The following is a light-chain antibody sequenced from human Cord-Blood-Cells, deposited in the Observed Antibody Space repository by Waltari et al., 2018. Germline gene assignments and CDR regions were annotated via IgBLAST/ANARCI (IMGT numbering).Light chain of an antibody. CDR3: QQYGSSPQGT. CDR2: GAS. J-gene: IGKJ4*01. Sequence: EIVLTQSPGTLSLSPGESATLSCRASQSVSSSYLAWYQQKPGQAPRLLIYGASSRATGIPDRFSGSGSGTEFTLTISRLEPEDFAVYYCQQYGSSPQGTFGGGTKVEIK. CDR1: QSVSSSY. V-gene: IGKV3-20*01.